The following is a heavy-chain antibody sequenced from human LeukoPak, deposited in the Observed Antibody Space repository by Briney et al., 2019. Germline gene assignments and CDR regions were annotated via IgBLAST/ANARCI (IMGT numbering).Heavy chain of an antibody. V-gene: IGHV1-69*13. CDR2: IIPIFGTA. CDR3: AAVVPAVMGYFDY. CDR1: GGTFSSYA. D-gene: IGHD2-2*01. J-gene: IGHJ4*02. Sequence: APVKVSYKASGGTFSSYAISWVRQAPGQGLEWMGGIIPIFGTANYARKFQGRVTITADESTSTAYMELSSLRSEDTAVYYCAAVVPAVMGYFDYWGQGTLVTVSS.